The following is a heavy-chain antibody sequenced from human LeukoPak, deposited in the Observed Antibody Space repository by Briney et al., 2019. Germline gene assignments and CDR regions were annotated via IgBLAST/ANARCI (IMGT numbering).Heavy chain of an antibody. Sequence: GGSLRLSCAASGFTFSSYWMSWVRQAPGKGLEWVANIKQDGSEKYYADSVKGRFTLSRDNAKNSIYLQMDSLRAEDTAVYYCTSRGDFWSGYWAMNVWGQGTTVIVSS. D-gene: IGHD3-3*01. CDR3: TSRGDFWSGYWAMNV. CDR2: IKQDGSEK. CDR1: GFTFSSYW. V-gene: IGHV3-7*01. J-gene: IGHJ6*02.